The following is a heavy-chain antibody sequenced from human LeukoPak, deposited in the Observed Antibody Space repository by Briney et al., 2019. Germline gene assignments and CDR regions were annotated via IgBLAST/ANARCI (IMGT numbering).Heavy chain of an antibody. Sequence: GGSLRLSCAASGFTFSSYAMPWVRQAPGKGLEWVAVISYDGSNKYYADSVKGRFTISRDNSRNTLYLQMNSLRAEDTAVYYCARDRGRMITFGGVIVNWGQGTLVTVSS. J-gene: IGHJ4*02. CDR1: GFTFSSYA. CDR2: ISYDGSNK. D-gene: IGHD3-16*02. V-gene: IGHV3-30-3*01. CDR3: ARDRGRMITFGGVIVN.